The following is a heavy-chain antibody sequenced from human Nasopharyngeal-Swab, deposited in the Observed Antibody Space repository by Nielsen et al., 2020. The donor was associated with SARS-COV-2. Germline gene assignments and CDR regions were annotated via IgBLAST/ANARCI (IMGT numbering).Heavy chain of an antibody. J-gene: IGHJ6*02. CDR3: AKVRDSNYYYGMDV. Sequence: GGSLRLSCAASGFTFSSYSMNWVRQAPGKGLEWVSSISSSSYIYYADSVKGRFTISRDNSKNTLYLQMNSLRAEDTAVYYCAKVRDSNYYYGMDVWGQGTTVTVSS. CDR2: ISSSSYI. CDR1: GFTFSSYS. V-gene: IGHV3-21*04.